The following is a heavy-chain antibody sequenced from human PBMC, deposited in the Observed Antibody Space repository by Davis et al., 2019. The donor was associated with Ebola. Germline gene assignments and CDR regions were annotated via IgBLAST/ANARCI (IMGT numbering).Heavy chain of an antibody. D-gene: IGHD6-13*01. V-gene: IGHV1-69*10. CDR1: GGTFGSYA. Sequence: SVKVSCKASGGTFGSYAISWVRQAPGQGLEWMGGIIPILGIANYAQKFQGRVTITADKSTSTAYMELSSLRSEDTAVYYCARGLESSRWGYFDYWGQGTLVTVSS. CDR3: ARGLESSRWGYFDY. CDR2: IIPILGIA. J-gene: IGHJ4*02.